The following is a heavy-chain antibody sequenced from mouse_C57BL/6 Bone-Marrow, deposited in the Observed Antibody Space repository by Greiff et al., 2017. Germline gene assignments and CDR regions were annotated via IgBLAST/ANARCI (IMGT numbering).Heavy chain of an antibody. J-gene: IGHJ3*01. D-gene: IGHD2-2*01. V-gene: IGHV1-59*01. Sequence: QVQLQQPGAELVRPGTSVKLSCKASGYTFTSYWMHWVKQRPGQGLEWIGVIDPSDSYTNYNQKFKGKATLTVDTSSSTAYMQLSSLTSEDSAVYYCASQKGYLWGYFAYWGQGTLVTVSA. CDR3: ASQKGYLWGYFAY. CDR1: GYTFTSYW. CDR2: IDPSDSYT.